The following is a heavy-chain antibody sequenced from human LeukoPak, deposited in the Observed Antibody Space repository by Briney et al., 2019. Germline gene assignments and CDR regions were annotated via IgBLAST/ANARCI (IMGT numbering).Heavy chain of an antibody. D-gene: IGHD4-17*01. V-gene: IGHV4-59*01. CDR1: GGSFSGYY. Sequence: SETLPLTCAVYGGSFSGYYWSWIRQPPGKGLEWIGYIYYSGSTNYNPSLKSRVTISVDTSKNQFSLKLSSVTAADTAVYYCARAGYGDYSPWGQGTLVTVSS. CDR2: IYYSGST. J-gene: IGHJ5*02. CDR3: ARAGYGDYSP.